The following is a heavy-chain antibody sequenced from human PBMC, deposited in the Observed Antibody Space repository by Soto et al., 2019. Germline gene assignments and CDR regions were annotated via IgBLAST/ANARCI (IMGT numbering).Heavy chain of an antibody. CDR2: IIPIFGTA. J-gene: IGHJ6*02. Sequence: SVKVSANAPARTFSSCAIGWVRQDPGQGIEWMGGIIPIFGTANYAQKFQGRVTITADESTSTAYMELSSLRSEDTAVYYCARDRFVAAAGTLYYYYGMDVWGQGTTVTVSS. D-gene: IGHD6-13*01. V-gene: IGHV1-69*13. CDR1: ARTFSSCA. CDR3: ARDRFVAAAGTLYYYYGMDV.